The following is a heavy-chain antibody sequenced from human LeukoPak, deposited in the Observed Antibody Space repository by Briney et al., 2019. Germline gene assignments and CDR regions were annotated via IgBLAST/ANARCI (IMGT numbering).Heavy chain of an antibody. CDR2: IYYTGST. J-gene: IGHJ4*02. CDR1: GASISGSGYY. V-gene: IGHV4-39*07. Sequence: SETLSLTCAVSGASISGSGYYLGWIRQPPGKGLEWIGNIYYTGSTYYNASLQSRVTISIDMSKNQFSLRLSSVTAADTAVYYCATTTIRLGYWGQGTLVTVSS. D-gene: IGHD1-26*01. CDR3: ATTTIRLGY.